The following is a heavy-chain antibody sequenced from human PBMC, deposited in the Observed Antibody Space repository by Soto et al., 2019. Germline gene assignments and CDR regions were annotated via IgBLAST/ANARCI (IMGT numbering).Heavy chain of an antibody. V-gene: IGHV1-3*01. D-gene: IGHD1-26*01. CDR2: INAGNGNT. CDR1: GYTCTSYA. Sequence: QVQLVQSGAEVKKPGASVKVSCKASGYTCTSYAMHWVRQAPGQRLEWMGWINAGNGNTKYSQKFQGRVTITRDTSASTASMELSRLRSEDTAVYYCARGGSLYWYFDLWGRGTLVTVYS. CDR3: ARGGSLYWYFDL. J-gene: IGHJ2*01.